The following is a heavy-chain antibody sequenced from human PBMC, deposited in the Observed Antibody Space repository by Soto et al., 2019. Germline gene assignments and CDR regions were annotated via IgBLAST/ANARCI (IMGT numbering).Heavy chain of an antibody. CDR3: ARGAGYSSGWYDY. CDR1: GFTVSSNF. J-gene: IGHJ4*02. CDR2: IYSGGTT. V-gene: IGHV3-53*04. Sequence: EVQLVESGGDLVQPGGSLRLSCAASGFTVSSNFMSWVRQAPGKGLEWVSVIYSGGTTYYADSVKGRFTISRHNSKNTLYLQMNSLRPEDTDVYYCARGAGYSSGWYDYWGQGTLVTVSS. D-gene: IGHD6-19*01.